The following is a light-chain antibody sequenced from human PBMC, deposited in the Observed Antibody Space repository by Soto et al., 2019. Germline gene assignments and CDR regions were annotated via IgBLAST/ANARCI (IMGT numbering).Light chain of an antibody. CDR1: QSVTTY. J-gene: IGKJ4*01. Sequence: DIQLTQSPSSLSASVGDRITITCRASQSVTTYLNWYQQKPGKAPKLLIYVASTLQSGVPSRFSGSGSGTDFNLTISSLQPEDFATYFCQQTYSLPPLTFGGGTKVEI. V-gene: IGKV1-39*01. CDR2: VAS. CDR3: QQTYSLPPLT.